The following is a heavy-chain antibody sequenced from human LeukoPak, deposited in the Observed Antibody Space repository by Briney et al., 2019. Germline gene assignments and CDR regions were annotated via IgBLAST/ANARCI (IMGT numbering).Heavy chain of an antibody. J-gene: IGHJ5*02. D-gene: IGHD3-10*01. CDR2: IYTSGST. CDR1: GGSISSYY. V-gene: IGHV4-4*07. CDR3: ARDARVWFGELLSNWFDP. Sequence: PSETLSLTRTVSGGSISSYYWSWIRQPAGKGLEWIGRIYTSGSTNYNPSLKSRVTMSVDTSKNQFSLNLSSVTAADTAVYYCARDARVWFGELLSNWFDPWGKGTLVTVSS.